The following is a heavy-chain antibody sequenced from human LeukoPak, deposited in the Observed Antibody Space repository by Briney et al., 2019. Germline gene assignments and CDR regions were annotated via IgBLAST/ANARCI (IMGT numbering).Heavy chain of an antibody. V-gene: IGHV1-18*04. J-gene: IGHJ6*04. Sequence: GASVKVSCKASGYTFTSYYMHWVRQAPGQGLEWMGWISAYNGNTNYAQKLQGRVTMTTDTSTSTAYMELRSLRSDDTAVYYCARGVKYGSGSYWEMDVWGKGTTVTISS. CDR1: GYTFTSYY. CDR3: ARGVKYGSGSYWEMDV. D-gene: IGHD3-10*01. CDR2: ISAYNGNT.